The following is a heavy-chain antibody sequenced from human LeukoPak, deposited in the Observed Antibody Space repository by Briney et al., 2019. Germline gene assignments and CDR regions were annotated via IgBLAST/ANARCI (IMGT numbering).Heavy chain of an antibody. D-gene: IGHD6-13*01. CDR1: GFTFSSYA. J-gene: IGHJ4*02. V-gene: IGHV3-23*01. Sequence: GGSLRLSCAASGFTFSSYAMSWVRQAPGKGLEWVSAVPGSGGNTYNANSVKGRFTVSRDNSKNTVYLQMNSLRAEDTAVYYCAKDPQSIAAAGTDYWGQGTLVTVSS. CDR2: VPGSGGNT. CDR3: AKDPQSIAAAGTDY.